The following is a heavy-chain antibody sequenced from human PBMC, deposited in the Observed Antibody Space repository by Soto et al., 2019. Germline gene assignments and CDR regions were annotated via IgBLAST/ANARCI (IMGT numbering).Heavy chain of an antibody. D-gene: IGHD6-19*01. Sequence: PGGSLRLSCAASGFTFSNYAMSWVRQAPGKGLEWVSIISGTGGSTYYADPVKGRFTISRDNSKKTLYLHMNSLRAEDTAVYYCAKSDSSGWYSAFDYWGQGTLVTVSS. CDR1: GFTFSNYA. CDR3: AKSDSSGWYSAFDY. V-gene: IGHV3-23*01. J-gene: IGHJ4*02. CDR2: ISGTGGST.